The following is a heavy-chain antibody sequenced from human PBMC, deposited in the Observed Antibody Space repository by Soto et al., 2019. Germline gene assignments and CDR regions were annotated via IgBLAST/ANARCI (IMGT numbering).Heavy chain of an antibody. D-gene: IGHD1-7*01. V-gene: IGHV3-33*01. J-gene: IGHJ4*02. Sequence: QVQLVESGGGVVQPGRSLRLSCAASGFKFSSYGMHWVRQAPGKGLEWVAIIWYDGSSEYYADSVKGRFTISRDNSKNTVYLQMNNFRAEDTGVYYCAGDGVPSFLIPSELVLWGRGSLVTVSS. CDR2: IWYDGSSE. CDR1: GFKFSSYG. CDR3: AGDGVPSFLIPSELVL.